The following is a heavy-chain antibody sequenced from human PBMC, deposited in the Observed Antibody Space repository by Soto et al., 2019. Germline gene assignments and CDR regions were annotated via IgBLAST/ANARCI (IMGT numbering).Heavy chain of an antibody. Sequence: SETLSLTCTVSGGSITSSSYYWGWIRQPPGKGLEWIGSIYYSGSTYYNPSLKSRVTISVDTSKNQFSLKLSPVTAADTAVYYCATQEVGGTYVYTFDPWGQGTLVTVSS. V-gene: IGHV4-39*01. CDR2: IYYSGST. CDR3: ATQEVGGTYVYTFDP. CDR1: GGSITSSSYY. J-gene: IGHJ5*02. D-gene: IGHD1-26*01.